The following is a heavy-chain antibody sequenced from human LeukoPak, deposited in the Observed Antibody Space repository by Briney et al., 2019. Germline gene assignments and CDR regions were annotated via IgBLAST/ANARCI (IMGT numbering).Heavy chain of an antibody. Sequence: PSETLSLTCAVYGGSFSGYYWSWIRQPPGKGLEWIGEINHSGSTNYNPSLKSRVTISVDTSKNQFSLKLSSVTAADTAVYYCARPRRQSGGRWNWFDPWGQGTLVTVSS. V-gene: IGHV4-34*01. D-gene: IGHD2-15*01. CDR3: ARPRRQSGGRWNWFDP. J-gene: IGHJ5*02. CDR1: GGSFSGYY. CDR2: INHSGST.